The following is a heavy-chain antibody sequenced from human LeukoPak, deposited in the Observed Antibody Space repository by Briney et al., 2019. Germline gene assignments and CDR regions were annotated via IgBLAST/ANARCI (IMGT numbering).Heavy chain of an antibody. V-gene: IGHV3-21*01. Sequence: GGSLRLSCAASGFTFSSYGMNWVRQAPGKGLEWVSFISSSSSYIYYADSVKGRFTISRDDAKNSLYLQMNSLRAEDTAVYYCARDIRGWYTYWGQGTLVTVTS. D-gene: IGHD6-19*01. CDR2: ISSSSSYI. CDR1: GFTFSSYG. CDR3: ARDIRGWYTY. J-gene: IGHJ4*02.